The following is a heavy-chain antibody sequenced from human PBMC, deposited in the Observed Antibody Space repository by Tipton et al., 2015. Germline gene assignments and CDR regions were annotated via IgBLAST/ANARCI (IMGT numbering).Heavy chain of an antibody. CDR2: IIASGDST. CDR3: ARLLWGYNNYGMDV. Sequence: SLRLSCAASGFTFSSYAMSWVRQAPGKGLEWVSGIIASGDSTYYADSVKGRFTISRDNSKNTLYLQMNSLRAEDTAVYYCARLLWGYNNYGMDVWGQGTTVTVFS. CDR1: GFTFSSYA. V-gene: IGHV3-23*01. J-gene: IGHJ6*02. D-gene: IGHD3-16*01.